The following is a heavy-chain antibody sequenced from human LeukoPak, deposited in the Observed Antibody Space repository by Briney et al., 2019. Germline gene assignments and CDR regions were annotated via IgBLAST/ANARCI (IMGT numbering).Heavy chain of an antibody. CDR2: IKEDGSET. V-gene: IGHV3-7*03. Sequence: PGGSLRLSCAASGFTFSNYWMSWVRQAPGKGPEWMGNIKEDGSETYYVDSVKGRFTISRDNAQNSLYLHMHSLRVEDTAVYYCARDPYVSNFDYWGQGTPVTVSS. D-gene: IGHD3-10*02. CDR1: GFTFSNYW. J-gene: IGHJ4*02. CDR3: ARDPYVSNFDY.